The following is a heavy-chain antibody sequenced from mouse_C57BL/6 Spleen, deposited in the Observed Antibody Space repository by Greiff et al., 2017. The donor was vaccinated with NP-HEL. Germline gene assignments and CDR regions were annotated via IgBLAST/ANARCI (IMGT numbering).Heavy chain of an antibody. D-gene: IGHD1-1*01. CDR3: ARSRWYFDV. Sequence: QLQQSGPALVKPGASVKISCMASGYTFTDYYINWVKQRPGQGLEWIGWIYPGRGNTKYNEKFKGKATLTVDTSSSTAYMQLSSMTSEDSAVYVCARSRWYFDVWGTGTKVTVSS. V-gene: IGHV1-84*01. J-gene: IGHJ1*03. CDR2: IYPGRGNT. CDR1: GYTFTDYY.